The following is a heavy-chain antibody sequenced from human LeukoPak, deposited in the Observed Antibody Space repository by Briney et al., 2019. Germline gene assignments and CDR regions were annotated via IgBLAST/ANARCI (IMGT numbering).Heavy chain of an antibody. CDR3: ARMTMVRGVIQFDY. Sequence: PSETLSLTCTVSGGSISSYYWSWLRQPPGKGLEWIGYIYYSGSTNYNPSLKSRVTISVDTSKNQFSLKLSSVTAADTAVYSCARMTMVRGVIQFDYWGQGTLVTVSS. V-gene: IGHV4-59*01. CDR1: GGSISSYY. J-gene: IGHJ4*02. D-gene: IGHD3-10*01. CDR2: IYYSGST.